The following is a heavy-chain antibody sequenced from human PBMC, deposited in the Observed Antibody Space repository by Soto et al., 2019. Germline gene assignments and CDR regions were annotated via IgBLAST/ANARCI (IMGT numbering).Heavy chain of an antibody. CDR2: LYYSGNT. CDR3: ARGGSEGGLDV. D-gene: IGHD3-10*01. Sequence: QMQLQESGPGVVKPSETLSLTCTVSGASISTYYWTWIRQAPGKGLEWIGYLYYSGNTNYNPSLKCRVTMSVDTTKNYFYLTLTSATAADTAVYFCARGGSEGGLDVWGQGTTVAVSS. J-gene: IGHJ6*02. CDR1: GASISTYY. V-gene: IGHV4-59*01.